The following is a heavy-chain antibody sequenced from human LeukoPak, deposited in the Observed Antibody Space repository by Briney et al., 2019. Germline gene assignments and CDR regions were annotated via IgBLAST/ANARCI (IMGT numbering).Heavy chain of an antibody. Sequence: GGSLRLSCAASGFTFSSYAMSWVRQAPGKGLEWVSSIRGSGGSTYYADSVKGRFTISRDNSKNTLYLQMNSLRAEDTAVYYCAKDRGHFWSGFGYRGQGTLVTVSS. CDR3: AKDRGHFWSGFGY. D-gene: IGHD3-3*02. J-gene: IGHJ4*02. CDR1: GFTFSSYA. CDR2: IRGSGGST. V-gene: IGHV3-23*01.